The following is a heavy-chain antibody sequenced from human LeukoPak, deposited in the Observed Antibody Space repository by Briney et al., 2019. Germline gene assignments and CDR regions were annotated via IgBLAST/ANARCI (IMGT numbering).Heavy chain of an antibody. CDR3: ARDLGVAAATDNWYFDL. V-gene: IGHV4-59*01. J-gene: IGHJ2*01. CDR1: GGSLSSYD. D-gene: IGHD6-13*01. CDR2: FYYSGST. Sequence: SETLSLTCTVSGGSLSSYDWSWIRQPPGKGLEWFGDFYYSGSTNDNPSLKSRVTISVDTSKNQFSLKLSSVTAADTAVYYCARDLGVAAATDNWYFDLWGRGTLVAVSS.